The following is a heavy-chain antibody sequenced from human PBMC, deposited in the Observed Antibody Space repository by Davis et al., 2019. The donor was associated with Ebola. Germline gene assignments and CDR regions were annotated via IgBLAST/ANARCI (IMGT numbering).Heavy chain of an antibody. Sequence: ASVKVSCKASGYTFINYGISWVRQAPGQGLEWMGWISGYNGNTNYAQKLQGRVTMTRDTSTSTAYMELRSLRSDDTAVYYCAREDIVVVVGVPYNYYGMDVWGQGTTVTVSS. J-gene: IGHJ6*01. CDR1: GYTFINYG. D-gene: IGHD2-15*01. CDR3: AREDIVVVVGVPYNYYGMDV. V-gene: IGHV1-18*01. CDR2: ISGYNGNT.